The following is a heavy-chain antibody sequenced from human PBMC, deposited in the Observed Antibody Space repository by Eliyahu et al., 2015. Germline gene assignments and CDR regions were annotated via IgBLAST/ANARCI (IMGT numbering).Heavy chain of an antibody. CDR2: VWNDGNKR. D-gene: IGHD3-3*02. V-gene: IGHV3-33*01. CDR3: ARLADSDGMDV. CDR1: GXTFNKYV. Sequence: QVQLVESGGGVVQPGRSLXLXCAASGXTFNKYVMHWVRQAPGKGLEWVAVVWNDGNKRHYADSVKGRFTISRDNSHNTLHLQMNSLRAEDTAVYYCARLADSDGMDVWGQGTTVTVSS. J-gene: IGHJ6*02.